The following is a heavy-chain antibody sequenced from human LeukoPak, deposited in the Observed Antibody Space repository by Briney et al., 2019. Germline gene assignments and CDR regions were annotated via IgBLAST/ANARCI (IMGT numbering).Heavy chain of an antibody. V-gene: IGHV3-53*01. CDR2: IYSGGST. D-gene: IGHD4-17*01. J-gene: IGHJ4*02. CDR1: GLTVSSNY. Sequence: GGSPRLSCAASGLTVSSNYMSWVRQAPGKGLEWVSVIYSGGSTYYADSVKGRFTISRDNSKNTLYLQMNSLRAEDTAVYYCVRGDYGDYTLFDYWGQGTLVTVSS. CDR3: VRGDYGDYTLFDY.